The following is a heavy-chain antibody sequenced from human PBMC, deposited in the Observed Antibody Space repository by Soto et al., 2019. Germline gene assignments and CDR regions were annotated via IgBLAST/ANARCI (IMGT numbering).Heavy chain of an antibody. CDR2: IYSGGST. CDR1: GFTVSSNY. D-gene: IGHD1-20*01. CDR3: AREITGTTFLPN. J-gene: IGHJ4*02. Sequence: PGGSLRLSCAASGFTVSSNYMSWVRQAPGKGLEWVSVIYSGGSTYYADSVKGRFTISRDNSKNTLYLQMNSLRAEDTAVYYCAREITGTTFLPNWGQGALVTVSS. V-gene: IGHV3-66*01.